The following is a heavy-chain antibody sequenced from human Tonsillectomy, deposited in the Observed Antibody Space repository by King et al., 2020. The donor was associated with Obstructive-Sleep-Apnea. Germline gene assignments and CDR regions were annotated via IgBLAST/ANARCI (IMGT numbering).Heavy chain of an antibody. D-gene: IGHD3-10*01. Sequence: VQLVESGGGVVQPGRSLRLSCAASGFTFSSYAMHWVRQALGKGLEWVAVISYDGSNKYYADSVKGRFTISRDNSKNTLYLQMNSLRAEDTAVYYCARGGSLFEMVRGVHFDYWGQGTLVTVSS. CDR2: ISYDGSNK. CDR1: GFTFSSYA. CDR3: ARGGSLFEMVRGVHFDY. V-gene: IGHV3-30*04. J-gene: IGHJ4*02.